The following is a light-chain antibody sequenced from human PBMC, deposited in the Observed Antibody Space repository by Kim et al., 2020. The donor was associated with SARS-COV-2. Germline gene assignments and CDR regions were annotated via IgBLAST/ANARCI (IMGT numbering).Light chain of an antibody. CDR1: SDVIGSND. J-gene: IGLJ3*02. CDR2: KNN. CDR3: GAWDDSKNGWV. V-gene: IGLV1-44*01. Sequence: GQSSTISSIGSSDVIGSNDVNWYQQRTGTAPKLLIYKNNQRPSGVPDRFSGSKSGNTDSLAISGLQAEDEADYYCGAWDDSKNGWVFGGGTQLTVL.